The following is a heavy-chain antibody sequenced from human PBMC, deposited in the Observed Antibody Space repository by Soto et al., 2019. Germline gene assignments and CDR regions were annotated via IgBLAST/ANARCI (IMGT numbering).Heavy chain of an antibody. V-gene: IGHV3-7*01. Sequence: GSLRLSCAASGFTFGGYYMTWVRQAPGRGLEWVANIKQDGSNKYYLGSLKGRFTISRDNAKNLLYLQMNGLRVEDTAVYYCARRRSDDYFDYWGQGTLVTVSS. D-gene: IGHD2-15*01. CDR2: IKQDGSNK. CDR3: ARRRSDDYFDY. J-gene: IGHJ4*02. CDR1: GFTFGGYY.